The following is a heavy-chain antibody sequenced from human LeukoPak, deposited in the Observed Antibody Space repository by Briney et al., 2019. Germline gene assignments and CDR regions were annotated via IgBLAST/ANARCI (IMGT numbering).Heavy chain of an antibody. D-gene: IGHD6-13*01. V-gene: IGHV1-8*01. Sequence: ASVEVSCKASGYTFTNLDINWVRQAPGQGLEWMGWMNPVSGNAGSAQKFQGRVTLTRDTSISTAYMELSSLTSDDTAFYYCARAPMGAAALYWGQGTLVTVSS. J-gene: IGHJ4*02. CDR3: ARAPMGAAALY. CDR1: GYTFTNLD. CDR2: MNPVSGNA.